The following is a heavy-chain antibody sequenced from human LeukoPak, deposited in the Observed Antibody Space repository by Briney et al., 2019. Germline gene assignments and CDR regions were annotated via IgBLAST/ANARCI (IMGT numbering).Heavy chain of an antibody. CDR3: ARDEVVITTGSYYYYYYMDV. CDR1: GFTFRTYE. CDR2: ISSSCSTM. J-gene: IGHJ6*03. V-gene: IGHV3-48*03. Sequence: PGGSLRLSCAASGFTFRTYEMNCVRQAPGKGLEWVSYISSSCSTMYYADSVKGRFTISRDNAKNSLYLQMNSLRAEDTAVYHCARDEVVITTGSYYYYYYMDVWGKGTTVTVSS. D-gene: IGHD3-22*01.